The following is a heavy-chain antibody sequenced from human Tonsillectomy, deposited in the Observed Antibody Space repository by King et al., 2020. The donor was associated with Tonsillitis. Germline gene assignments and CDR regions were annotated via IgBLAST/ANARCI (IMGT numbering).Heavy chain of an antibody. V-gene: IGHV5-10-1*03. CDR1: GYSFTSYW. D-gene: IGHD2-2*01. CDR2: IDPSDSYT. Sequence: VQLVQSGAEVKQPGESLRISCKGSGYSFTSYWISWVRQMPGKGLEWMGRIDPSDSYTNYSPSFQGHVTISADKSISTAYLQWSSLKASDTAMYYCARLELVPAAIGTQNYWGQGTLVTVSS. J-gene: IGHJ4*02. CDR3: ARLELVPAAIGTQNY.